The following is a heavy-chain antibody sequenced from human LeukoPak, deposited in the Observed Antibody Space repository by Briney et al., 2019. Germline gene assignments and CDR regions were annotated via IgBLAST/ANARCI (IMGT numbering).Heavy chain of an antibody. Sequence: GGSLRLSCTTSGFNFNNAWMNWVRQAPGKGLEWVGRIKSRTDGGTTVYSAPVKGRFTISRDDSKSTLYLQMNSLRDEDTAVYYCARAHCSSTSCYYYGMDVWGQGTTVTVSS. CDR3: ARAHCSSTSCYYYGMDV. CDR2: IKSRTDGGTT. D-gene: IGHD2-2*01. CDR1: GFNFNNAW. J-gene: IGHJ6*02. V-gene: IGHV3-15*07.